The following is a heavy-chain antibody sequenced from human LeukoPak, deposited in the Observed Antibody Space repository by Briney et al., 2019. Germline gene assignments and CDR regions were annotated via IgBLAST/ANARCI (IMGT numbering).Heavy chain of an antibody. J-gene: IGHJ5*02. Sequence: SVKVSCKASGGTFSSYAISWVRQAPGQGLEWMGGIIPIFGTANYAQKFQGRVTMTTDTSTSTAYMELRSLRSDDTAVYYCARDRPTMMVRGVIITRFDPWGQGTLVTVSS. CDR3: ARDRPTMMVRGVIITRFDP. CDR1: GGTFSSYA. CDR2: IIPIFGTA. V-gene: IGHV1-69*05. D-gene: IGHD3-10*01.